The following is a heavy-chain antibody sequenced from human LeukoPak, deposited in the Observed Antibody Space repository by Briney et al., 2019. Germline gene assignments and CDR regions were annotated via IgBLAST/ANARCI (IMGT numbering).Heavy chain of an antibody. CDR3: ARGGGSGSYSLFDY. J-gene: IGHJ4*02. Sequence: PSETLSLTCTVSGGSISSYYWRWIRPPAGKGLEWIGRIYTSGSTNYNPSLKSRVTMSVDTSKNQFSLKLSSVTAADTAVYYCARGGGSGSYSLFDYWGQGTLVTVSS. V-gene: IGHV4-4*07. D-gene: IGHD3-10*01. CDR1: GGSISSYY. CDR2: IYTSGST.